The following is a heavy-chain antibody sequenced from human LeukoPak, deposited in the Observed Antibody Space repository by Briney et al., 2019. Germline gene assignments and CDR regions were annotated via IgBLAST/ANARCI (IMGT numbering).Heavy chain of an antibody. Sequence: PSETLSLTCAVYGGSFSGYYWSWIRQPPGKGLGWIGEIEHSGSTHYTPSIKSRVTISVDTSKDQFALKPSSVSAADTAVYYCARGVSNLDYWGQGTLVTVSS. CDR2: IEHSGST. J-gene: IGHJ4*02. CDR1: GGSFSGYY. CDR3: ARGVSNLDY. V-gene: IGHV4-34*01. D-gene: IGHD4-11*01.